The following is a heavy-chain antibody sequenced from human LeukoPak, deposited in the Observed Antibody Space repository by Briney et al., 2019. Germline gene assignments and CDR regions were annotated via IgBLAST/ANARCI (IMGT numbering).Heavy chain of an antibody. D-gene: IGHD1-26*01. Sequence: GGSLRLSCAASGFTFSNFGMSWVRQAPGKGLEWVSVISGSGGSTYYADSVKGRFTISRDNSKNTLYLQMNSLRAEDTAVYYCARGGEWELLFDYWGQGTLVTVSS. J-gene: IGHJ4*02. CDR2: ISGSGGST. CDR3: ARGGEWELLFDY. CDR1: GFTFSNFG. V-gene: IGHV3-23*01.